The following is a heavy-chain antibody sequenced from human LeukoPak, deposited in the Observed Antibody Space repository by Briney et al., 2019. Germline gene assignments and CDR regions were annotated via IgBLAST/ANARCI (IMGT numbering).Heavy chain of an antibody. V-gene: IGHV1-69*05. D-gene: IGHD1-26*01. CDR1: GGTFSSYA. CDR2: IIPIFGTA. Sequence: SVKVSCKASGGTFSSYAISWVRQAPGQGLEWMGGIIPIFGTANYAQKFQGRVTIPTDESTSTAYMELSSLRSEDTAVYYCASPAVGATYFDYWGQGTLVTVSS. CDR3: ASPAVGATYFDY. J-gene: IGHJ4*02.